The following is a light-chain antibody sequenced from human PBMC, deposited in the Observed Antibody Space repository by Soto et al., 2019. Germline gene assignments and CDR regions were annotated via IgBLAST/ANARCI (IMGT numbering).Light chain of an antibody. CDR2: GAS. V-gene: IGKV3-20*01. CDR1: QSVSSSY. J-gene: IGKJ1*01. CDR3: QQYGSSPTT. Sequence: EIVMTQSPATLSVSPGERATLSCRASQSVSSSYLAWYQQKPGQAPRRLIFGASIRATGIPDRFSGSGSGTDFTLTISRLEPEDFAVYYCQQYGSSPTTFGQGTKVDI.